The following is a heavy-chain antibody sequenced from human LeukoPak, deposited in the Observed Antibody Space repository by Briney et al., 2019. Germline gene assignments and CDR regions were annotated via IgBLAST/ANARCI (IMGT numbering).Heavy chain of an antibody. V-gene: IGHV3-21*01. CDR1: GFTSSTYV. D-gene: IGHD1-1*01. CDR2: ISSSSSYI. J-gene: IGHJ4*02. Sequence: GGSLRLSCAVSGFTSSTYVRNWVRQAPGKGLEWVSSISSSSSYIYYADSVKGRFSISRDNAKNSLYLQMNSLRAEDTAVYYCARGWNSDYFDYWGQGTLVTVSS. CDR3: ARGWNSDYFDY.